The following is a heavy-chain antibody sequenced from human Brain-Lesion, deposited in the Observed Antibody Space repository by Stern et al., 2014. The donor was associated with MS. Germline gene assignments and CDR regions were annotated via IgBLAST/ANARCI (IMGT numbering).Heavy chain of an antibody. J-gene: IGHJ4*02. D-gene: IGHD1-26*01. CDR1: GYTLTELS. CDR2: FDPEDGET. Sequence: QVQLVQSGAEVKKPGASVKVSCKVSGYTLTELSMHWVRQAPRKGLEWMGGFDPEDGETIYAQNFQGRVTMTQDPSTDKALLELSRLRSEDTAVYYCATLSPGAGGNYYRHFDYWGQGTLVTVSS. CDR3: ATLSPGAGGNYYRHFDY. V-gene: IGHV1-24*01.